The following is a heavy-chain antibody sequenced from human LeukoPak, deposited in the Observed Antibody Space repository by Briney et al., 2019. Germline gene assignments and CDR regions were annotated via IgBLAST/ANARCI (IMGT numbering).Heavy chain of an antibody. Sequence: SETLSLTCTVSGDSISSYYWSWIRQPPGKGLEWIGYIYYSGSTKYNPSLKSRVTMSLDTSKSQFSLNLISVTAADTAVYYCARSRIAAISGFDPWGQGTRVTVSS. CDR1: GDSISSYY. D-gene: IGHD6-13*01. CDR2: IYYSGST. CDR3: ARSRIAAISGFDP. J-gene: IGHJ5*02. V-gene: IGHV4-59*08.